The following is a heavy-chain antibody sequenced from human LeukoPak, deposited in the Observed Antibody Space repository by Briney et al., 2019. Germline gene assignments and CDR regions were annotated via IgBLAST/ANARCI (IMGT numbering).Heavy chain of an antibody. CDR2: INTDSGAT. CDR3: APAALYGGYDFDF. CDR1: GSTFTGFY. Sequence: ASVKVSCKASGSTFTGFYIHWVRQAPRPGLGWMGWINTDSGATNSAPRFQGRVTLTRDTSINAVYMEIMRLRSDDTAVYYCAPAALYGGYDFDFWGQGSPVSVYS. J-gene: IGHJ4*02. D-gene: IGHD5-12*01. V-gene: IGHV1-2*02.